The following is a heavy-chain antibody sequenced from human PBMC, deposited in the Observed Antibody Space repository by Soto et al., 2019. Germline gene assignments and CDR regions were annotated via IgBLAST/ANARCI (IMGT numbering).Heavy chain of an antibody. CDR3: ARGIVYDSSGYFANDY. CDR2: ISAYNGNT. CDR1: GYTFTSYG. J-gene: IGHJ4*02. Sequence: ASVKVSCKASGYTFTSYGISWARQAPGQGLEWMGWISAYNGNTNYAQKLQGRVTMTTDTSTSTAYMELRSLRSDDTAVYYCARGIVYDSSGYFANDYWGQGTLVTVSS. D-gene: IGHD3-22*01. V-gene: IGHV1-18*01.